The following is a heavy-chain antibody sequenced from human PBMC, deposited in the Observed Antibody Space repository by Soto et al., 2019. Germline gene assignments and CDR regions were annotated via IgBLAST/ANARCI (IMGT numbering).Heavy chain of an antibody. D-gene: IGHD1-1*01. V-gene: IGHV1-3*01. J-gene: IGHJ6*02. Sequence: ASVKVSCKASGYTFSTHAMHWVHQAPGQSLEWMGWINGGTGQTKHSHRFQDRVSITRDTSAITAYMELSSLRSEDTAVYYCARGKGMEENYYYYGLDIWGQGTTVTVSS. CDR1: GYTFSTHA. CDR2: INGGTGQT. CDR3: ARGKGMEENYYYYGLDI.